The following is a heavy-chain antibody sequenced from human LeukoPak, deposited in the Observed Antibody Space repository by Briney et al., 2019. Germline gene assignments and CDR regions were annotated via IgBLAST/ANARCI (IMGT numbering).Heavy chain of an antibody. J-gene: IGHJ4*02. Sequence: GGSLRLSCAASGFTFSSYSMNWVRQAPGKGLEWVSAISGSGGSTYYADSVKGRFTISRDNSKNTLYLQMNSLRAENTAVYYCAKDTMVRGVPDYWGQGTLVTVSS. D-gene: IGHD3-10*01. CDR3: AKDTMVRGVPDY. CDR1: GFTFSSYS. CDR2: ISGSGGST. V-gene: IGHV3-23*01.